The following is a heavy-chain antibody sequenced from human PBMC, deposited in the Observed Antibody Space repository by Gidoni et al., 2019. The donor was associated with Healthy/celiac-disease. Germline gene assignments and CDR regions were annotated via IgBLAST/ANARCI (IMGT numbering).Heavy chain of an antibody. D-gene: IGHD2-2*01. CDR2: ISSSGSTI. CDR3: ARSSLYQLLSGLDY. CDR1: GFTFSSYE. V-gene: IGHV3-48*03. J-gene: IGHJ4*02. Sequence: EVQLVESGGGLVQPGGSLRLSCAASGFTFSSYEMNWVRQAPGKGLEWVSYISSSGSTIYYADSVKGRFTISRDNAKNSLYLQMNSLRAEDTAVYYCARSSLYQLLSGLDYWGQGTLVTVSS.